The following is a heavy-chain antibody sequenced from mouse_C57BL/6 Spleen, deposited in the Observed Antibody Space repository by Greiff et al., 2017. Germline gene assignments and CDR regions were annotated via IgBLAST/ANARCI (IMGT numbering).Heavy chain of an antibody. Sequence: VQLQQPGAELVKPGASVKMSCKASGYTFTSYWITWVKQRPGQGLEWIGDIYPGSGSTNYNEKFKSKATLTVDTSSSTAYMQLSSLTSEDSAVYYCASGDDYDAWFAYWGQGTLVTVSA. D-gene: IGHD2-4*01. CDR2: IYPGSGST. CDR1: GYTFTSYW. CDR3: ASGDDYDAWFAY. J-gene: IGHJ3*01. V-gene: IGHV1-55*01.